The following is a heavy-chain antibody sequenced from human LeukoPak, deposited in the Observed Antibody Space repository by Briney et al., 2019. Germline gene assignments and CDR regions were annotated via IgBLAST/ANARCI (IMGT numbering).Heavy chain of an antibody. J-gene: IGHJ4*02. CDR1: GYSFTNYW. CDR3: VRGGYCASATCGWDLYY. D-gene: IGHD2-2*01. Sequence: GESLKISCRTSGYSFTNYWVGWVRQMPGKGLEWMGIIYPDDSDTRYSPSFRGQVTISADKSIKTAYLQWSSLKASDTAMSYCVRGGYCASATCGWDLYYWGQGTLVTVSS. CDR2: IYPDDSDT. V-gene: IGHV5-51*01.